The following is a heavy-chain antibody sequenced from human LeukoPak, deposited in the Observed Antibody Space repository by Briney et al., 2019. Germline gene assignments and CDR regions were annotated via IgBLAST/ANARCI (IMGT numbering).Heavy chain of an antibody. CDR1: GDSISSGNYY. CDR2: IYYSGST. Sequence: SQTLSLTCTVSGDSISSGNYYWSWIRQHPGKGLEWIGYIYYSGSTYYNPSLKSRVTISVDTSKNQFSLNLSSVTAADTAVYYCARDSSGYFAFDYWGQGTLVTVSS. J-gene: IGHJ4*02. CDR3: ARDSSGYFAFDY. D-gene: IGHD3-22*01. V-gene: IGHV4-31*03.